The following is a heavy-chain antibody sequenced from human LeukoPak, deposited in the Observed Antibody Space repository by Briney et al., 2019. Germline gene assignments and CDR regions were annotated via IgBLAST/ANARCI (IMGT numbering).Heavy chain of an antibody. CDR3: AKYWVVVTAIWASFDY. J-gene: IGHJ4*02. CDR2: ISGSGGST. V-gene: IGHV3-23*01. CDR1: GFTFSSYA. D-gene: IGHD2-21*02. Sequence: GGSLRLSCAASGFTFSSYAMSWVRQAPGKGLEWVSAISGSGGSTYYADSVKGRFTISRDNSENTLYLQMNSLRAEDTAVYYCAKYWVVVTAIWASFDYWGQGTLVTVSS.